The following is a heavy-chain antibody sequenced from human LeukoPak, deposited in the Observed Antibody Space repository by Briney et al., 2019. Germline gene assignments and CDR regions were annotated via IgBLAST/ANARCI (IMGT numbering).Heavy chain of an antibody. J-gene: IGHJ4*02. CDR3: ARVVDRIAVAGNDDY. Sequence: ASVKVSCKASGYTFTSYAMNWVRQAPGQGLEWMGWINTNTGNPTYAQGFTGRFVFSLDTSVSTAYLQISSLKAEDTAVYYCARVVDRIAVAGNDDYWGQGTLVTVSS. CDR1: GYTFTSYA. V-gene: IGHV7-4-1*02. D-gene: IGHD6-19*01. CDR2: INTNTGNP.